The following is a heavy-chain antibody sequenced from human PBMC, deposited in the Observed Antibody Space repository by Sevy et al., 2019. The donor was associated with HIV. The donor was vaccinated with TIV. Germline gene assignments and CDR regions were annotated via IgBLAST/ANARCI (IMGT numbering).Heavy chain of an antibody. CDR1: GFSFSDYH. D-gene: IGHD5-18*01. J-gene: IGHJ4*02. CDR2: ITSSHGAK. V-gene: IGHV3-11*01. Sequence: GGSLRLSCVTSGFSFSDYHMGWIRLAPGKGLEWISHITSSHGAKVYADSVRGRFDISRDNARKSVYLQMNRLQVEDTATYFCVGRRYRVGHSWSYFFDFWGQGTPVTVSS. CDR3: VGRRYRVGHSWSYFFDF.